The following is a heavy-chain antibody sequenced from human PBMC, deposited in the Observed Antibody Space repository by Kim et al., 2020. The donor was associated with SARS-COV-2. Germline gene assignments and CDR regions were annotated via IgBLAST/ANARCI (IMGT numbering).Heavy chain of an antibody. D-gene: IGHD1-20*01. V-gene: IGHV3-33*01. CDR2: IWYDGSNK. J-gene: IGHJ4*02. Sequence: GGSLRLSCAASGFTFSSYGMHWVRQAPGKGLEWVAVIWYDGSNKYYADSVKGRFTISRDNSKNTLYLQMNSLRAEDTAVYYCARDQNNWNDGYYFDYWGQGTLVTVSS. CDR3: ARDQNNWNDGYYFDY. CDR1: GFTFSSYG.